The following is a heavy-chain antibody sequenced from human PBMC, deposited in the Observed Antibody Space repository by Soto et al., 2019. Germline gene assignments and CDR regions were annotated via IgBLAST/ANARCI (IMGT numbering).Heavy chain of an antibody. D-gene: IGHD3-9*01. Sequence: GGSLRLSCAVSGFTFSSYSMNWVRQAPGKGLEWVSSISSGNSYIYYADSVRGRFTVSRDNAKSSLYLQMNSLRAEDTAVYYCATQMDYNILTGYRPFDYWGQGTRVTVSS. V-gene: IGHV3-21*01. CDR1: GFTFSSYS. J-gene: IGHJ4*02. CDR2: ISSGNSYI. CDR3: ATQMDYNILTGYRPFDY.